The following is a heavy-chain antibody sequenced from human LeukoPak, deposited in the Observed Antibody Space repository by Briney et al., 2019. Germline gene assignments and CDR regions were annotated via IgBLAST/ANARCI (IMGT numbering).Heavy chain of an antibody. D-gene: IGHD2-15*01. Sequence: ASVKVSCKASGYTFTSYDISWVRQAPGQGLEWMGIINPSGGSTSYAQKFQGRVTMTRDTSTSTVYMELSSLRSEDTAVYYCARDPTGGGHTSTFDYWGQGTLVTVSS. J-gene: IGHJ4*02. V-gene: IGHV1-46*01. CDR2: INPSGGST. CDR1: GYTFTSYD. CDR3: ARDPTGGGHTSTFDY.